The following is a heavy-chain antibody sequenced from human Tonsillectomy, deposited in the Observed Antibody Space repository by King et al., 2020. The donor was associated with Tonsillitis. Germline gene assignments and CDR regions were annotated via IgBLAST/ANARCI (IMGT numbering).Heavy chain of an antibody. CDR1: GFKFSHYG. V-gene: IGHV3-33*01. J-gene: IGHJ2*01. D-gene: IGHD6-19*01. Sequence: VQLVESGGGVVQPGTSLRLSCAASGFKFSHYGMHWIRQAPGKGLQWVAAIRFDGSNQCYIDSVKGRLSISRDDSQNTLYLHMDSLRVEDTAVYYCARDSDTSGNYWFFDLWGRGTLVAVSS. CDR3: ARDSDTSGNYWFFDL. CDR2: IRFDGSNQ.